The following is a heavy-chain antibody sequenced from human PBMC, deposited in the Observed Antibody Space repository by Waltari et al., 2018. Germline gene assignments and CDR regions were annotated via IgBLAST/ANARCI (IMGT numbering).Heavy chain of an antibody. V-gene: IGHV1-69*04. D-gene: IGHD2-21*01. CDR3: AGDTYCGGDCYLWGDAFDI. J-gene: IGHJ3*02. Sequence: QVQLVQSGAEVKQPGSSVKVSCKASGGTFSSYAISWVRQAPGQGLEWMGGIIPILGIANYAQKVQGRVTITADESTSTAYMELSSLRSEDTAVYYCAGDTYCGGDCYLWGDAFDIWGQGTMVTVSS. CDR2: IIPILGIA. CDR1: GGTFSSYA.